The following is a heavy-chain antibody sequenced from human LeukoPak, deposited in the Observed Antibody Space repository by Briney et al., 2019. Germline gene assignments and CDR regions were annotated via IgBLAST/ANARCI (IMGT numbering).Heavy chain of an antibody. V-gene: IGHV3-9*01. CDR3: ALGGIAAAGTNGPLSYYYYYGMDV. J-gene: IGHJ6*02. Sequence: GGSLRLSCAASGFTFDDYAMHWVRQAPGKGLEWVSGISWNSGSIGYADSVKGRFTISRDNAKNSLYLQMNSLRAEDTALYYCALGGIAAAGTNGPLSYYYYYGMDVWGQGTTVTVSS. CDR1: GFTFDDYA. D-gene: IGHD6-13*01. CDR2: ISWNSGSI.